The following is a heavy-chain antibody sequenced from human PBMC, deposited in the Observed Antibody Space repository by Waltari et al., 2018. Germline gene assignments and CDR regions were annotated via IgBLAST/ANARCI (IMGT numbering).Heavy chain of an antibody. CDR2: INPNSGGT. CDR1: GYTFTGYY. CDR3: ARGKPPGYYFDY. V-gene: IGHV1-2*06. Sequence: QVQLVQSGAEVKKPGASVKVSCKASGYTFTGYYMHWVRQAPGQGLEWMGRINPNSGGTNYAQKLQGRVTMTRDTSISAAYMELSRLRSDDTAVYYCARGKPPGYYFDYWGQGTLVTVSS. J-gene: IGHJ4*02.